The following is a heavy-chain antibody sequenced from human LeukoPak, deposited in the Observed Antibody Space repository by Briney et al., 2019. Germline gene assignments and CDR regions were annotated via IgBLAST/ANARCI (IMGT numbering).Heavy chain of an antibody. CDR1: GGSFSGYY. V-gene: IGHV4-59*08. J-gene: IGHJ4*02. D-gene: IGHD3-3*01. CDR3: ARRRGDFWSNFYAFDS. Sequence: SETLSLTCAVYGGSFSGYYWSWIRQPPGKGLEWIGYVYYSGSTNYNPSLKSRVTISLDTSKNQFSLKLSSVTAADTAVYYCARRRGDFWSNFYAFDSWGQGTLVTVTA. CDR2: VYYSGST.